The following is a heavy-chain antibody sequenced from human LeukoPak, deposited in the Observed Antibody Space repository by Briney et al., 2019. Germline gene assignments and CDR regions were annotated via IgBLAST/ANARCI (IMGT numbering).Heavy chain of an antibody. CDR2: ISTDGTNK. CDR3: ARDSWGLSGYCDY. D-gene: IGHD3-3*01. J-gene: IGHJ4*02. V-gene: IGHV3-30-3*01. CDR1: GFTFNTYA. Sequence: HPGGSLRLSCAASGFTFNTYAMHWVRQAPGKGLEWVAVISTDGTNKYYADSVKGRFTISRDNSKNTLYLQMNSLRIEDTALYYCARDSWGLSGYCDYWGQGTLVTVSS.